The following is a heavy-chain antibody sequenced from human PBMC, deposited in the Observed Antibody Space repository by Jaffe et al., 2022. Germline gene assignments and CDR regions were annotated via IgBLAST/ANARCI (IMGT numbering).Heavy chain of an antibody. CDR2: IDPSGGTT. D-gene: IGHD2-21*01. J-gene: IGHJ6*03. V-gene: IGHV1-46*01. Sequence: QVRLVQSGSEVKKPGASVRLSCKTSGYSFTDYNIHWVRQAPGQGLEWMGMIDPSGGTTTYAQQFQGRITMTRDTSTRTTYMQLRSLRSDDVGVYYCARGFGTYYYDYMDVWGKGATVTVS. CDR1: GYSFTDYN. CDR3: ARGFGTYYYDYMDV.